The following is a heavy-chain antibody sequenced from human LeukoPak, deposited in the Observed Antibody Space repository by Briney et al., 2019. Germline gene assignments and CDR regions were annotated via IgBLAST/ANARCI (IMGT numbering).Heavy chain of an antibody. CDR2: TRNKANRYTT. V-gene: IGHV3-72*01. CDR1: GFTFSDHY. CDR3: TSGDGDAFDI. Sequence: GGSLRLSCAASGFTFSDHYMDWVRQAPGKGLEWVGRTRNKANRYTTEYAASVKGRFTISRDDSKNSLYLQMNSLKTEDTAVYYCTSGDGDAFDIWGQGTMVTVSS. J-gene: IGHJ3*02. D-gene: IGHD3-10*01.